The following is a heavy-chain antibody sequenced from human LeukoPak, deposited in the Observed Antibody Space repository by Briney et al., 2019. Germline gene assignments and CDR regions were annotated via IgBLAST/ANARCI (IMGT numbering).Heavy chain of an antibody. D-gene: IGHD5-24*01. Sequence: SVKVSCKASGYTFTSYGISWVRQAPGQGLEWMGWISAYNGNTNYAQKLQGRVTMTTDTSTSTAYMELKSLRSDDTAVYYCARPQEEDGYNYNWAFDYWGQGTLVTVSS. V-gene: IGHV1-18*01. CDR2: ISAYNGNT. CDR3: ARPQEEDGYNYNWAFDY. J-gene: IGHJ4*02. CDR1: GYTFTSYG.